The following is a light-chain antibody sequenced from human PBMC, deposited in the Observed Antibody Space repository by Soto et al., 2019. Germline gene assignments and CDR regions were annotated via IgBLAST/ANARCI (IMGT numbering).Light chain of an antibody. CDR1: QSISSW. CDR3: QQYHSYYPWT. Sequence: DIQMTQSPSTLSASVGDRLTITCRASQSISSWVAWYQQKPGKPPKLLIYDASSLESGAPSRFSGSGSGTDFSLTITSLQPHDSATYYCQQYHSYYPWTFGQGTKVDIK. J-gene: IGKJ1*01. CDR2: DAS. V-gene: IGKV1-5*01.